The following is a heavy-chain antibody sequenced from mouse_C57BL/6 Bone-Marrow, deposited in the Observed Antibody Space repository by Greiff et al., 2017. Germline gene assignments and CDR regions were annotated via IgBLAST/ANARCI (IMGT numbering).Heavy chain of an antibody. J-gene: IGHJ3*01. D-gene: IGHD2-3*01. Sequence: VQLQQPGAELVRPGTSVKLSCKASGYTFTSYWMHWVKQRPGQGLEWIGVIDPSDSYTNYNQKFKGKATLTVDTSSSTAYMQLSSLTSEDSAVYYWASDGYYVPWFAYWGQGTLVTVSA. CDR2: IDPSDSYT. CDR1: GYTFTSYW. V-gene: IGHV1-59*01. CDR3: ASDGYYVPWFAY.